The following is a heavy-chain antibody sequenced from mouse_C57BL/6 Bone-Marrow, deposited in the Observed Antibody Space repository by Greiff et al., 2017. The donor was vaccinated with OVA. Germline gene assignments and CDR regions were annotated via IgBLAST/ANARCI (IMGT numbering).Heavy chain of an antibody. CDR1: EFTFSDFY. CDR3: ARLDAMDY. V-gene: IGHV5-12*01. J-gene: IGHJ4*01. Sequence: EVQVVESGGGLVQPGGSLKLSCAASEFTFSDFYMYWIRQTPEKRLEWVAYISNGGGSTYYPDTVKGRFTISRDNAKNTLYLQMSRLKSEDTAMYYCARLDAMDYWGQGTSVTVSS. CDR2: ISNGGGST.